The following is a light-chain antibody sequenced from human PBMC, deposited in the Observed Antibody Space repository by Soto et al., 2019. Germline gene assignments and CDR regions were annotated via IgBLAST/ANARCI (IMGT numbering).Light chain of an antibody. CDR2: GAS. Sequence: EIVMTQSPATLSVSPGGRATLSCRASQSISDTLAWYKQNPGQAPRLLIYGASTRATGIPARFSGSGSGTEFTLTISSLQPEDFETYYCQQVSSYSITFGQGTRLEI. CDR3: QQVSSYSIT. CDR1: QSISDT. J-gene: IGKJ5*01. V-gene: IGKV3-15*01.